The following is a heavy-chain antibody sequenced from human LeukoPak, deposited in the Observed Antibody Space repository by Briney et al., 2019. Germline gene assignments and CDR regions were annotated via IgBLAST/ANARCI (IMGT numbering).Heavy chain of an antibody. J-gene: IGHJ4*02. CDR2: ISGSGGST. Sequence: GGSLRLSCAASGFTFSDYSMNWVRQAPGKGLEWVSAISGSGGSTYYADSVKGRFTISRDNSKNTLYLQMNSLRAEDTAVYYCAKDIYYYDTAYGGYWGQGTLVTVSS. CDR1: GFTFSDYS. D-gene: IGHD3-22*01. CDR3: AKDIYYYDTAYGGY. V-gene: IGHV3-23*01.